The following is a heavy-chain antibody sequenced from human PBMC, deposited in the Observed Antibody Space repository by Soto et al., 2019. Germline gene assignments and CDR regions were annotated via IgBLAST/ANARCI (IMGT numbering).Heavy chain of an antibody. CDR1: VDSVSDNRAA. CDR2: TYYRSNSYN. V-gene: IGHV6-1*01. D-gene: IGHD3-16*01. Sequence: SQTLSLTCAISVDSVSDNRAACHWIRQSPSRGLEWLGSTYYRSNSYNNHAVSVKSLISVNPDKYQTQLSLNVISAPHKDTDVYSSAKECPYYLNNYCYLEDWGQEAMVTVSS. CDR3: AKECPYYLNNYCYLED. J-gene: IGHJ4*02.